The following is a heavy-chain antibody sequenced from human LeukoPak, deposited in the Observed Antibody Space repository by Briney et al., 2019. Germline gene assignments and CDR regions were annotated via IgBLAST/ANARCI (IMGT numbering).Heavy chain of an antibody. Sequence: GASLRISCKGSAYSFTNYWIAWVRQMPGQGLEWMGIIYPGDSDTRYTRYSPSFQGQVTISADKSISTAFLQWSSLKASDSAMYYCARSWVAGYGTVLDFWGQGTLVTVSS. V-gene: IGHV5-51*01. CDR2: IYPGDSDTRYT. D-gene: IGHD6-19*01. CDR3: ARSWVAGYGTVLDF. J-gene: IGHJ4*02. CDR1: AYSFTNYW.